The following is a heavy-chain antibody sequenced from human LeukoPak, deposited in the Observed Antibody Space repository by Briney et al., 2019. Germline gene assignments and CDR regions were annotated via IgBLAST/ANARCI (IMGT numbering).Heavy chain of an antibody. D-gene: IGHD3-9*01. V-gene: IGHV3-11*01. CDR2: ISSSGDTI. Sequence: GGSLRLSCAASGFTFSDYYMSWIRQAPGKGLEWISYISSSGDTIFYADSVKGRFTISRDNAKNSLYLQMNSLRAEDTALYYCAKDTRDILTGYYNTALDYWGQGTLVTVSS. CDR3: AKDTRDILTGYYNTALDY. CDR1: GFTFSDYY. J-gene: IGHJ4*02.